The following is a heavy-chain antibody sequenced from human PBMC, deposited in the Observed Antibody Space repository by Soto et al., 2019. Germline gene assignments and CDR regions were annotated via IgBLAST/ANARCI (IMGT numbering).Heavy chain of an antibody. J-gene: IGHJ2*01. CDR2: IYWDDDK. CDR3: AHRREYFDL. V-gene: IGHV2-5*02. Sequence: QITLKESGPTLVKPTQTLTLTCTFSGFSLSTSGVGVGWIRQPPGKALEWLALIYWDDDKRYSPSLKSRLTXSKDTSKNQVVLIMTNMDPVDTATYYCAHRREYFDLWGRGTLVTVSS. CDR1: GFSLSTSGVG.